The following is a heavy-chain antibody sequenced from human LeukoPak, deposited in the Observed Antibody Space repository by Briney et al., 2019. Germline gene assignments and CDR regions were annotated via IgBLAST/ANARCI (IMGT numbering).Heavy chain of an antibody. CDR1: GFTFSSYR. CDR2: ISSSSSYI. Sequence: GGSLRLSCTASGFTFSSYRMNWVRQAPGEGLEWVSFISSSSSYIDYADSVKGRFTISRDNAKNSLYLQMNSLRAEDTAVYYCVRDSYSNYFDYWGQGTLVTVSS. CDR3: VRDSYSNYFDY. J-gene: IGHJ4*02. V-gene: IGHV3-21*01. D-gene: IGHD4-11*01.